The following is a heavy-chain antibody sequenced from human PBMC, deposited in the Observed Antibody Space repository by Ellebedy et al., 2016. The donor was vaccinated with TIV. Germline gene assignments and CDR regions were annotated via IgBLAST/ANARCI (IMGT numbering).Heavy chain of an antibody. Sequence: PGGSLRLSCVASGFTLSGHWMHWVRQAPGKGLVWLSGINRDGSSTKTAGAVKGRFTISRDNTKDILYLQMNSLRDDDTAMYYCARKVQWPGDTFDLWGRGTVVAVSS. CDR2: INRDGSST. J-gene: IGHJ3*01. V-gene: IGHV3-74*01. CDR1: GFTLSGHW. CDR3: ARKVQWPGDTFDL. D-gene: IGHD6-19*01.